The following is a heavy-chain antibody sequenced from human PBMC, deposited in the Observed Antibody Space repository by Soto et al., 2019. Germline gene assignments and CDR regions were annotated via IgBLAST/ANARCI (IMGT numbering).Heavy chain of an antibody. Sequence: VASVKVSCKASGGTSSSYAISWVRQAPGQGLEWMGGIIPIFGTANYAQKFQGRVTITADESTSTAYMELSSLRSKDTAVYYCARSPSGYYDSSGPGMNWFDPWGQGTLVTVSS. J-gene: IGHJ5*02. CDR3: ARSPSGYYDSSGPGMNWFDP. D-gene: IGHD3-22*01. CDR2: IIPIFGTA. V-gene: IGHV1-69*13. CDR1: GGTSSSYA.